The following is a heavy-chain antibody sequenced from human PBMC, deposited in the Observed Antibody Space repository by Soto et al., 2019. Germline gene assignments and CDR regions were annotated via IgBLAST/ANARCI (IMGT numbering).Heavy chain of an antibody. CDR2: IIPVLGTP. V-gene: IGHV1-69*01. CDR1: GGTFTSTA. D-gene: IGHD6-13*01. Sequence: QVLLVQSSAEVKKPGSSVKVSCKASGGTFTSTAFSWVRQAPGQGLEWMGGIIPVLGTPNYAQKFQARLTVTADAYTTTVHMELSSLRSDDTAVYSCASSAGLDHLLNYYGLNVWGQGTTVTVSS. J-gene: IGHJ6*02. CDR3: ASSAGLDHLLNYYGLNV.